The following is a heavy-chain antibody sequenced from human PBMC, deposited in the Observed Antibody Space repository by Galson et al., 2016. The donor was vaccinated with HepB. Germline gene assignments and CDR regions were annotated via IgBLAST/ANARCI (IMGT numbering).Heavy chain of an antibody. D-gene: IGHD6-19*01. CDR1: GYTFTSYG. Sequence: SVKVSCKASGYTFTSYGVSWVRQAPGQGLDWMGWISGYNHKTNYAQNFQGRVTMTTDTSSSTAYMELRSLRSDDTAVYYCARDSAGSSWYFDLWGRGSLVTVSS. CDR3: ARDSAGSSWYFDL. V-gene: IGHV1-18*04. J-gene: IGHJ2*01. CDR2: ISGYNHKT.